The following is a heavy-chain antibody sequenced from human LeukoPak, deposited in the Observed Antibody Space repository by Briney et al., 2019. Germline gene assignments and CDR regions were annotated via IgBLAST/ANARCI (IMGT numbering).Heavy chain of an antibody. CDR3: ARRAPNNWGTFDY. J-gene: IGHJ4*02. D-gene: IGHD7-27*01. V-gene: IGHV4-59*08. CDR1: GGSISSYY. Sequence: PSETLSLTCTVSGGSISSYYWSWIRQPPGKGLEWIGYIYYSGGTNYNPSLKSRVAISVDTSKNQFSLKLSSVTAADTAVYYCARRAPNNWGTFDYWGQGTLVTVSS. CDR2: IYYSGGT.